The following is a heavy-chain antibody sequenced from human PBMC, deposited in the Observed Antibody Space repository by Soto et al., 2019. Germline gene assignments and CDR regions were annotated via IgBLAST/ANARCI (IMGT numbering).Heavy chain of an antibody. J-gene: IGHJ6*02. Sequence: SETLSLTCTVSGGSISSGGYYWTWIRQHPGKGLAWIGYNYYSGITYYNPSLKSRVTISLDTSKNQFSLKLSSVTAADTAVYYCVRGSSFAGHYYVLAVWGQGTTVTVSS. CDR2: NYYSGIT. V-gene: IGHV4-31*03. CDR1: GGSISSGGYY. CDR3: VRGSSFAGHYYVLAV.